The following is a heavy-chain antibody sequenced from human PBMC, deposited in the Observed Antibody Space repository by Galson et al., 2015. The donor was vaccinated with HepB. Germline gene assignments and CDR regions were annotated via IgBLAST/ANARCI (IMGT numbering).Heavy chain of an antibody. D-gene: IGHD3-16*01. V-gene: IGHV1-2*06. CDR3: ARDISSMYYADGSAFDI. CDR2: INPNSGGT. J-gene: IGHJ3*02. CDR1: GYTFTGYY. Sequence: SVKVSCKASGYTFTGYYMHWVRQAPGQGLEWMGRINPNSGGTNYAQKFQGRVTMTRDTSISTAYMELSRLRSDDTAVYCCARDISSMYYADGSAFDIWGQGTMVTVSS.